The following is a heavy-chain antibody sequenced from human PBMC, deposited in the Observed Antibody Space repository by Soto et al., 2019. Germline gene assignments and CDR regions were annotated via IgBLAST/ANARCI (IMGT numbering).Heavy chain of an antibody. CDR3: ARSPGSSTSFEIYYYYYYGMDV. V-gene: IGHV1-69*19. CDR2: MMPISGTA. D-gene: IGHD2-2*01. J-gene: IGHJ6*02. CDR1: GGTFSSYA. Sequence: QVQLLQSGAEVKKPGSSVKVSCKASGGTFSSYAISWVRQAPGQGLEWRGGMMPISGTANYAQKFQGRVTITADESTITAYMELGSLRSEDTAVYYCARSPGSSTSFEIYYYYYYGMDVWGQGTTVTVSS.